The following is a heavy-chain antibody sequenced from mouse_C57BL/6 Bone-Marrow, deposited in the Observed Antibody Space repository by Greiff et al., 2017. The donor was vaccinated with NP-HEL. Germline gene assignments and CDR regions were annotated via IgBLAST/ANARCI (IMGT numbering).Heavy chain of an antibody. CDR1: GYSITSGYY. Sequence: EVQLQQSGPGLVKPSQSLSLTCSVTGYSITSGYYWNWIRRFPGNKLEWVGSISYDGSNNYSPSLKNRISITLDTSKNQFFLKLNSVTAEDTATYYCARACDNYLDYWGQGTTLTVSS. V-gene: IGHV3-6*01. CDR2: ISYDGSN. CDR3: ARACDNYLDY. J-gene: IGHJ2*01.